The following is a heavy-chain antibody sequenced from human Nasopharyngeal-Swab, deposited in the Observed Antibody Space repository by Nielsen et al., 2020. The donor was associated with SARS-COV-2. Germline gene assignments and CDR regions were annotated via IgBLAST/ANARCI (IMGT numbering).Heavy chain of an antibody. CDR3: AREERWYSSGWFDY. J-gene: IGHJ4*02. Sequence: SETLSLTCTVSGGSISSSSYYWSWIRQPAGKGLEWIGRIYTSGSTNYNPSLKSRVTMSVDTSKNQFSLKLSSVTAADTAVYYCAREERWYSSGWFDYWGQGTLVTVSS. D-gene: IGHD6-19*01. V-gene: IGHV4-61*02. CDR2: IYTSGST. CDR1: GGSISSSSYY.